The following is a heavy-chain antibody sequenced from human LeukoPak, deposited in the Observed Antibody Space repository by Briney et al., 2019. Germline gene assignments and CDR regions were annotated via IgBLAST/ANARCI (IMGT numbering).Heavy chain of an antibody. CDR1: GYSISSGYY. D-gene: IGHD3-3*01. Sequence: SETLSLTCTVSGYSISSGYYWGWIRQPPGKGLQWLGSIYHSGSPNNNPSLKSRVSISFDTSKNQFSLKLTSVTAADTAVYYCGSRRTAMFGVIKGPIDYWGQGTLVTVSS. V-gene: IGHV4-38-2*02. CDR2: IYHSGSP. J-gene: IGHJ4*02. CDR3: GSRRTAMFGVIKGPIDY.